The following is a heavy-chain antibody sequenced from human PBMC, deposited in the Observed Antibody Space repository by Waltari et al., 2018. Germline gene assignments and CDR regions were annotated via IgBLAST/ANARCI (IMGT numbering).Heavy chain of an antibody. Sequence: QVQLQQWGARLLKPSETLSLTCAVYGGSLSGYYWSWTRQPPGKGLEWIGEINHSGSTNYNPSLKSRVTISVDTSKNQFSLKLSSVTAADTAVYYCARVDFNGYGRLFDYWGQGTLVTVSS. V-gene: IGHV4-34*01. J-gene: IGHJ4*02. D-gene: IGHD5-18*01. CDR2: INHSGST. CDR1: GGSLSGYY. CDR3: ARVDFNGYGRLFDY.